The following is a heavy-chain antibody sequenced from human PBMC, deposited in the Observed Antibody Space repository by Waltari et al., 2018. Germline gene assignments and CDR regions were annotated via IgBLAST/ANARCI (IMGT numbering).Heavy chain of an antibody. V-gene: IGHV4-31*03. CDR2: ITYSGTT. J-gene: IGHJ6*02. D-gene: IGHD6-25*01. CDR1: GDSIDYGGSN. Sequence: QVQLQESGPGLVKPSQTLSLTCTVSGDSIDYGGSNWAWRRRHPEKGLEWLGYITYSGTTDYNPSLKSRISLSRDTSKNRFFLNMRSVTAADTAVYYCARDQGVSADNVHYGMDFWGQGTTVTVSS. CDR3: ARDQGVSADNVHYGMDF.